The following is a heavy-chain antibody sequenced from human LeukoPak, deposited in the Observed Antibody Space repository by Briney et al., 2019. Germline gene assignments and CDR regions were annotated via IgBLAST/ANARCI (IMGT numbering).Heavy chain of an antibody. J-gene: IGHJ4*02. V-gene: IGHV3-66*02. CDR3: ARDQCSGGSCYEGAFDY. CDR1: GFTVSSNY. Sequence: GGSLRLSWAASGFTVSSNYMSWVRQAPGKGLEWVSVIYSGGSTYYADSVKGRFTISRDNSKNTLYLQMNSLRAEDTAVYYCARDQCSGGSCYEGAFDYWGQGTLVTVSS. D-gene: IGHD2-15*01. CDR2: IYSGGST.